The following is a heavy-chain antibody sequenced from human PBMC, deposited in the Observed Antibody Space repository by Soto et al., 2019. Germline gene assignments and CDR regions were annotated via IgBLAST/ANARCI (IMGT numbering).Heavy chain of an antibody. CDR2: INPNSGNT. D-gene: IGHD3-22*01. Sequence: ASVKVACRASGYTITNYDINWVRQETGQGLEWMGWINPNSGNTGYAQKFQGRVTMTRNTSISTSYMELSSLRSEDTAVYYCERYDSSGNRFYYFDYCGQGTLVTVAS. CDR1: GYTITNYD. J-gene: IGHJ4*02. V-gene: IGHV1-8*01. CDR3: ERYDSSGNRFYYFDY.